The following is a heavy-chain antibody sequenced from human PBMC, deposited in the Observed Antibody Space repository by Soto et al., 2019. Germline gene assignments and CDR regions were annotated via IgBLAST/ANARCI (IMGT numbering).Heavy chain of an antibody. CDR1: GGSISSSSYY. J-gene: IGHJ3*02. Sequence: QLQLQESGPGLVKPSETLSLTCTVSGGSISSSSYYWGWIRQPPGKGLEWIGSIYYSGSTYYNPSLKSRVTISVDTSKNQFSLKLSSVTAADTAVYYCARRLGGHNAFDIWGQGTMVTVSS. V-gene: IGHV4-39*01. CDR2: IYYSGST. CDR3: ARRLGGHNAFDI. D-gene: IGHD1-26*01.